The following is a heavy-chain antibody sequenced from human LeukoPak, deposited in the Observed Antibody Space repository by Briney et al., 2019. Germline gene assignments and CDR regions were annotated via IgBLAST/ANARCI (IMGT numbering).Heavy chain of an antibody. Sequence: ASVKVSCEASGYTFTSYAMNWVRQAPGQGLEWMGWINTNTGNPTYAQGFTGRFVFSLDTSVSTAYLQISSLKAEDTAVYYCAGEYSSSWYSSLDYWGQGTLVTVSS. J-gene: IGHJ4*02. CDR1: GYTFTSYA. V-gene: IGHV7-4-1*02. CDR2: INTNTGNP. D-gene: IGHD6-13*01. CDR3: AGEYSSSWYSSLDY.